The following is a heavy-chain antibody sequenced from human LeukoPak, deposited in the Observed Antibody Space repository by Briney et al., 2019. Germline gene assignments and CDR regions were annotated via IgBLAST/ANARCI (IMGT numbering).Heavy chain of an antibody. CDR1: GFTFGNYA. D-gene: IGHD1-26*01. CDR3: ARVSSGSYFGYYYYYMHV. CDR2: INSNGGST. Sequence: PGGSLRLSCAASGFTFGNYAMHWVRQAPGKGLVCASGINSNGGSTSYADSVKGRFTISRDNAKNTLFLQMNRLRAEDTAVYYCARVSSGSYFGYYYYYMHVWGKGTTVTVSS. J-gene: IGHJ6*03. V-gene: IGHV3-74*01.